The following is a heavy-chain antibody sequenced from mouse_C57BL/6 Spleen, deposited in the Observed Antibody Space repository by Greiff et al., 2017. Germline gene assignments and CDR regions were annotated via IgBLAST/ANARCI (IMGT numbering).Heavy chain of an antibody. J-gene: IGHJ1*03. CDR3: EIYYYGSSHWYFDV. V-gene: IGHV5-17*01. CDR2: ISSGSSTI. CDR1: GFTFSDYG. D-gene: IGHD1-1*01. Sequence: EVQVVESGGGLVKPGGSLKLSCAASGFTFSDYGMHWVRQAPEKGLEWVAYISSGSSTIYYADTVKGRFTISRDNAKNTLFLQMTSLRSEDTAMYYCEIYYYGSSHWYFDVWGTGTTVTVSS.